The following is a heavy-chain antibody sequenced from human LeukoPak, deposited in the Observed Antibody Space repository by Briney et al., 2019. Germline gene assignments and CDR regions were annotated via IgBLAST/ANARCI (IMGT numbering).Heavy chain of an antibody. D-gene: IGHD2-2*01. CDR2: INQDGSEK. V-gene: IGHV3-7*03. CDR1: GFTFSNCW. Sequence: GGSPRLSCAASGFTFSNCWMSWVRQAPGEGLEWVANINQDGSEKYYVDSVKGRFTISRDNAKNSLYLQMNSLRAEDTAVYYGARKKPLGYCSSTSCYSDYYYGMDVWGKGTTVTVSS. CDR3: ARKKPLGYCSSTSCYSDYYYGMDV. J-gene: IGHJ6*04.